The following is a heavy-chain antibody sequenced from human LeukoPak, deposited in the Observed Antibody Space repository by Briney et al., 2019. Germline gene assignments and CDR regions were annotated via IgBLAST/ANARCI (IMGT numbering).Heavy chain of an antibody. CDR3: AREPPGITMVRGNPYYYYGMDV. V-gene: IGHV1-18*01. CDR1: GYTFTSYG. D-gene: IGHD3-10*01. J-gene: IGHJ6*02. Sequence: ASVKVSCKASGYTFTSYGISWVRQAPGQGLEWMGWISAYNGNTNYAQKLQGRVTMTTDTSTSTAYMELRSLRSDDTAVYYCAREPPGITMVRGNPYYYYGMDVWGQGTTVTVSS. CDR2: ISAYNGNT.